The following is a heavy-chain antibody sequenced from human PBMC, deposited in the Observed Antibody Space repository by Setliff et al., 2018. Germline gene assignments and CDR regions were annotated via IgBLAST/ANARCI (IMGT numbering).Heavy chain of an antibody. CDR3: ARNVGSRGRGYNYYYYYMDV. Sequence: SETLSLTCTVSGGSLRGNAIFWGWIRQPPGKGLEWIGSTYYNGDAYYNPSLKSRVTMSVDTSRNQFSLKLSSVTAADTAVYYCARNVGSRGRGYNYYYYYMDVWGKGTTVTVSS. J-gene: IGHJ6*03. CDR2: TYYNGDA. D-gene: IGHD3-10*01. V-gene: IGHV4-39*01. CDR1: GGSLRGNAIF.